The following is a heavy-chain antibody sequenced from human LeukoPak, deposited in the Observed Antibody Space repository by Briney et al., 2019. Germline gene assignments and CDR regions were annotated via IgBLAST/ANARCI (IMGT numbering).Heavy chain of an antibody. V-gene: IGHV3-9*03. D-gene: IGHD5-18*01. CDR1: GFTFDDYA. J-gene: IGHJ3*02. CDR2: ISWNSGSI. CDR3: AKDRTRGYSYGFDAFDI. Sequence: SGGSLRLSCAASGFTFDDYAMHWVRQAPGKGLEWVSGISWNSGSIGYADSVKGRFTISRDNAKNSLYLQMNSPRAEDMALYYCAKDRTRGYSYGFDAFDIWGQGTMVTVSS.